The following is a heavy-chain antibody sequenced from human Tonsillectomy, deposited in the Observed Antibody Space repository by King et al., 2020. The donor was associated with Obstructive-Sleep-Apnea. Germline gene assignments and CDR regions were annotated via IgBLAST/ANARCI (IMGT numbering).Heavy chain of an antibody. V-gene: IGHV3-30*04. CDR3: AREFNDDEYFYGMDV. CDR1: GFTFRSYA. Sequence: VQLVESGGGVVQPGRSLRLSCAASGFTFRSYAMHWVRQAPGKGLEWVAVISYDGSNKNYADSVKGRFTISRDNSKNTLYLQMSSLRAEDTAVYYWAREFNDDEYFYGMDVWGQGTTVTVSS. J-gene: IGHJ6*02. CDR2: ISYDGSNK. D-gene: IGHD2/OR15-2a*01.